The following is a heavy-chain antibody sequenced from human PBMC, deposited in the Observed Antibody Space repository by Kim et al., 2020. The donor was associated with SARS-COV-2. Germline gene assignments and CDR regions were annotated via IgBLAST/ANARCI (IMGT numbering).Heavy chain of an antibody. CDR3: ARGGLRAAFDI. Sequence: STIYGDSGQGRFTISRDDAKNTLYLQMNSLRAEDTAMYFCARGGLRAAFDIWGPGTMVTVSS. CDR2: ST. D-gene: IGHD3-16*01. V-gene: IGHV3-74*01. J-gene: IGHJ3*02.